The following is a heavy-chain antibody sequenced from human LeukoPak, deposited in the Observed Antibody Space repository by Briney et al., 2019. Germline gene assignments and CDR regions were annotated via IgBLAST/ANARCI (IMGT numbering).Heavy chain of an antibody. Sequence: PGGSLRLSCAASGFTFSSSAMHWARQAPGKGLEWVAVISYDGSNKYYADSVKGRFTISRDNSKNTLYLQVNSLRAEDTAVYYCARDGDYVAYHYYYMDVWGKGTTVTVSS. CDR3: ARDGDYVAYHYYYMDV. J-gene: IGHJ6*03. V-gene: IGHV3-30-3*01. CDR1: GFTFSSSA. CDR2: ISYDGSNK. D-gene: IGHD4-17*01.